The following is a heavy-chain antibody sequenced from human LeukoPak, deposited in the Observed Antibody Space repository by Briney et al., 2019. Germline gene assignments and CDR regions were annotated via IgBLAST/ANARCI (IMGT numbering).Heavy chain of an antibody. CDR1: GFTFSSYW. CDR2: INTDGSST. V-gene: IGHV3-74*01. D-gene: IGHD1-26*01. CDR3: AKGLMGATPYYFDY. Sequence: GGSLRLSCAASGFTFSSYWMHWVRHAPGKGLVWVSRINTDGSSTTYADSVKGRFTISRDNAKNTLYLQMNSLRADDTAVYYCAKGLMGATPYYFDYWGQGTLVTVSS. J-gene: IGHJ4*02.